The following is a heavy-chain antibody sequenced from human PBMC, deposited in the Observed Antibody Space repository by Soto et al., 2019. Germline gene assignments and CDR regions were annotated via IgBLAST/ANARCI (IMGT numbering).Heavy chain of an antibody. CDR2: IYYSGST. V-gene: IGHV4-59*01. D-gene: IGHD1-7*01. CDR3: ARERGNYHFGY. Sequence: KPSETLSLTCTVSGGSISSYYWSWIRQPPGKGLEWIGYIYYSGSTNYNPSLKSRVTISVDTSKNQFSLKLSSVTAADTAVYYCARERGNYHFGYWGQGTLVTVSS. CDR1: GGSISSYY. J-gene: IGHJ4*02.